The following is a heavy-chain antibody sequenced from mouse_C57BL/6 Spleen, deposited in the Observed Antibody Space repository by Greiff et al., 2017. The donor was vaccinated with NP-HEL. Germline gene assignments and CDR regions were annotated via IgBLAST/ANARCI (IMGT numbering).Heavy chain of an antibody. D-gene: IGHD1-1*01. Sequence: VQLQQSGAELMKPGASVKLSCKATGYTFTGYWIEWVKQRPGHGLEWIGEILPGSGSTNYNEKFKGKATFTADTSSNTAYMQLSSLTTEDSAIYYCARGGLITTVVATYYYAMDYWGQGTSVTVSS. V-gene: IGHV1-9*01. J-gene: IGHJ4*01. CDR3: ARGGLITTVVATYYYAMDY. CDR1: GYTFTGYW. CDR2: ILPGSGST.